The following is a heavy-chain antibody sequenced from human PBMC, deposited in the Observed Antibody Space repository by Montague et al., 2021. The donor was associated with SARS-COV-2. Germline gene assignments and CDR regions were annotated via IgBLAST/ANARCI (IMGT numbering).Heavy chain of an antibody. CDR1: GSSLCTSGMC. V-gene: IGHV2-70*11. CDR2: IDWDDDK. CDR3: ARTTPAVMAFDY. Sequence: PALVKPTQTLTLTCTFPGSSLCTSGMCVSWIRQPPGKALEWLARIDWDDDKYYSTSLKTRLTISKDTSKNQVVLTMTNMDPVDTATYYCARTTPAVMAFDYWGQGTLVTVSS. J-gene: IGHJ4*02. D-gene: IGHD2-21*01.